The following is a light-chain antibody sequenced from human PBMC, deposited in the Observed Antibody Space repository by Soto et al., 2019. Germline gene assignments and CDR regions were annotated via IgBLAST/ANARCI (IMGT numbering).Light chain of an antibody. CDR3: CSYGGSRAV. CDR2: EVS. Sequence: QSALTQPASVSGSPGQSITISCTGTTSDVGSHNLVSWYQQHPDQAPKLMIYEVSKRPVGISTRFSASKSRNTASLTISVLQAEDEADYYCCSYGGSRAVFGGGTQLTVL. CDR1: TSDVGSHNL. J-gene: IGLJ7*01. V-gene: IGLV2-23*02.